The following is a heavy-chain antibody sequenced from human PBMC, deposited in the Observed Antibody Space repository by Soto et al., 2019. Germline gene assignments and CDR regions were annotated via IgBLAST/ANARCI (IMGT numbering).Heavy chain of an antibody. CDR3: ARGRSSSWYN. D-gene: IGHD6-13*01. CDR1: GGSFSGYY. V-gene: IGHV4-34*01. Sequence: PSETLSLTCAVYGGSFSGYYWSWIRQPPGKGLEWIGEINHSGSTNYNPSLKSRVTISVDTSKNQFSLKLSSVTAADTAVYYCARGRSSSWYNWGQGNLVTVSS. CDR2: INHSGST. J-gene: IGHJ4*02.